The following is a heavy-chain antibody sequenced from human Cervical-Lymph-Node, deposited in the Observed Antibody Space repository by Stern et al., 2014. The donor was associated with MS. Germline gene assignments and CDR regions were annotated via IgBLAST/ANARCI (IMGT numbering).Heavy chain of an antibody. Sequence: VQLVESGTEVKKPGASVKVSCKASGSSFTTSYLHWVRQAPGQGLEWMGMINPSAGSTNYGQRFQGRVTMTRDTSTSTVYMELSSLRSEDTAVYYCAREPLYCGGDCSFDSWGQGTLVTVSS. V-gene: IGHV1-46*01. J-gene: IGHJ4*02. CDR3: AREPLYCGGDCSFDS. D-gene: IGHD2-21*02. CDR2: INPSAGST. CDR1: GSSFTTSY.